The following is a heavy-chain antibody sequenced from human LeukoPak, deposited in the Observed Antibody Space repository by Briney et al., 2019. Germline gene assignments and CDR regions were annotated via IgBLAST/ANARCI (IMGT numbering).Heavy chain of an antibody. V-gene: IGHV3-20*04. CDR2: INWNGGST. Sequence: PGGSLRLSCAAFGFTFSSNAMSWVRQAPGKGLEWVSGINWNGGSTGYADSVKGRFTISRDNAKNSLYLQMNSLRAEDTALYYCARGIGRFDYWGQGTLVTVSS. J-gene: IGHJ4*02. CDR3: ARGIGRFDY. CDR1: GFTFSSNA. D-gene: IGHD2-15*01.